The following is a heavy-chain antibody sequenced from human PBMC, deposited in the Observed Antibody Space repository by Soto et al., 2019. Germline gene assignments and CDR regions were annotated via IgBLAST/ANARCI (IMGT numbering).Heavy chain of an antibody. CDR2: ISAYNGNT. J-gene: IGHJ5*02. Sequence: QVQLVQSGAEVKKPGASVKVSCKASGYTFTSYGISWVRQAPGQGLEGMGWISAYNGNTNYAQKPQGRVTMNTATSTSPAYMELRSLSSDDTAVYSCARDGAARPRDWFDPWGQGTLVTVSS. D-gene: IGHD6-6*01. CDR1: GYTFTSYG. V-gene: IGHV1-18*01. CDR3: ARDGAARPRDWFDP.